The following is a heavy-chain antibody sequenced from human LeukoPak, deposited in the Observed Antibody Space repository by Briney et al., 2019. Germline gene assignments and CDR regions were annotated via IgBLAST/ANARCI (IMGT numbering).Heavy chain of an antibody. CDR3: AKAAYYDYVWGSYRTYYYYYMDV. V-gene: IGHV3-23*01. Sequence: GGSLRLSCAASGFTFSSYAMSWVRQAPGKGLELGSAISGSGGSTYYADSVKGRFTISRDNSKNTLYLQMNSLRAEDTAVYYCAKAAYYDYVWGSYRTYYYYYMDVWGKGTTVTVSS. D-gene: IGHD3-16*02. CDR1: GFTFSSYA. J-gene: IGHJ6*03. CDR2: ISGSGGST.